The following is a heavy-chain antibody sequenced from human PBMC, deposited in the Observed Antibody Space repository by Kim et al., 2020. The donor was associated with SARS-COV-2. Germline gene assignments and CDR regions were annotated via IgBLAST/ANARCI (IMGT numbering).Heavy chain of an antibody. J-gene: IGHJ5*02. CDR1: GGSFSGYY. Sequence: SETLSLTCAVYGGSFSGYYWSWIRQPPGKGLEWIGEINHSGSTNYNPSLKSRVTISVDTSKNQFSLKLSSVTAADTAVYYCARKVVHMVRGVTTARTNINWFDPWGQGTLVTVSS. D-gene: IGHD3-10*01. CDR3: ARKVVHMVRGVTTARTNINWFDP. V-gene: IGHV4-34*01. CDR2: INHSGST.